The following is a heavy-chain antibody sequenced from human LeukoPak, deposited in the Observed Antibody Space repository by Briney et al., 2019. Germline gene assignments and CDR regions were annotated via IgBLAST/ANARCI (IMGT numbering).Heavy chain of an antibody. Sequence: GGSLRLSCAASGFTFSSYSMNWVRQAPGKGLEWVSSISSSSSYIYYADSVKGRFTISRDNAKKSLYLQMNSLRAEDTAVYYCARHGNYYDGSGHEYFHHWGQGTLVTVSS. CDR2: ISSSSSYI. V-gene: IGHV3-21*01. D-gene: IGHD3-22*01. CDR1: GFTFSSYS. CDR3: ARHGNYYDGSGHEYFHH. J-gene: IGHJ1*01.